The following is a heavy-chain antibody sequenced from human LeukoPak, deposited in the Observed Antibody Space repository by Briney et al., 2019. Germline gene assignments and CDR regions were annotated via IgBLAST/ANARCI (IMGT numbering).Heavy chain of an antibody. CDR3: AREFDYEGVDP. D-gene: IGHD4-17*01. CDR1: GGSISSSSYY. CDR2: IHTTGRT. J-gene: IGHJ5*02. Sequence: KPSETLSLTCTVSGGSISSSSYYWTWLRQPAGKELEWIGRIHTTGRTNYNPSLKSRVYISVDTSKNQFSLELSSLTAADTAVYYCAREFDYEGVDPWGQGTLVTVSS. V-gene: IGHV4-61*02.